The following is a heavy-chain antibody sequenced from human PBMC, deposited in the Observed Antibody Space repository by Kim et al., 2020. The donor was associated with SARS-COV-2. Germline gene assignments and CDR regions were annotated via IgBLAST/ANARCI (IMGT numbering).Heavy chain of an antibody. Sequence: ASVKVSCKVSGYTLTELSMHWVRQAPGKGLEWMGGFDPEDGETIYAQKFQGRVTMTEDTSTDTAYMELSSLRSEDTAVYYCATDDRGGQQLARTYYYYGMDVWGQGTTVTVSS. CDR2: FDPEDGET. D-gene: IGHD6-13*01. V-gene: IGHV1-24*01. J-gene: IGHJ6*02. CDR3: ATDDRGGQQLARTYYYYGMDV. CDR1: GYTLTELS.